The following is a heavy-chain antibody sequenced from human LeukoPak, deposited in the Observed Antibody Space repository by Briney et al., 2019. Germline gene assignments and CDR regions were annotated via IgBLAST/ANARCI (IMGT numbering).Heavy chain of an antibody. Sequence: ASVKVSCKASGYTFSNHFMHWVRQAPGQGLEWMGAINPTGGYTTYAQKFQGRVTMTRDMSTSTVYMELSSLTFEDTALYYCARDSGGTSNYNYYSYYMDVWGKGTTVTMSS. J-gene: IGHJ6*03. CDR2: INPTGGYT. D-gene: IGHD4-11*01. CDR3: ARDSGGTSNYNYYSYYMDV. CDR1: GYTFSNHF. V-gene: IGHV1-46*01.